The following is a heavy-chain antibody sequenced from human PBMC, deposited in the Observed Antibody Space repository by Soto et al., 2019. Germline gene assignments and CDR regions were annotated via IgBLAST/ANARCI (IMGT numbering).Heavy chain of an antibody. CDR2: ISAHNGNT. J-gene: IGHJ4*02. Sequence: QVHLVQSGAEVKKPGASVKVSCKGSGYAFTTYGITWVRQAPGQGLEWMGWISAHNGNTNYAQKLQGRVTVTRDTSTSTAYMELRSLRYDDTAVYYWVRGRYGDYWGQGALVTVSP. D-gene: IGHD1-1*01. V-gene: IGHV1-18*01. CDR1: GYAFTTYG. CDR3: VRGRYGDY.